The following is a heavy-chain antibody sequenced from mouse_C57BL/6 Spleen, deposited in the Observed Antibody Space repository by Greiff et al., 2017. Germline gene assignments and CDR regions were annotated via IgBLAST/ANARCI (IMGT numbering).Heavy chain of an antibody. D-gene: IGHD1-1*01. CDR3: ARDDGSSPDY. CDR2: VYPYNGGT. J-gene: IGHJ2*01. V-gene: IGHV1-36*01. Sequence: VQLKESGPVLVKPGPSVKISCKASGFTFTDYYMHWVKQSPGQSLEWIGLVYPYNGGTSYNQKFKGKATLTVDTSSSTSYMELNSLTSEDSAVYYCARDDGSSPDYWGQGTTLTVSS. CDR1: GFTFTDYY.